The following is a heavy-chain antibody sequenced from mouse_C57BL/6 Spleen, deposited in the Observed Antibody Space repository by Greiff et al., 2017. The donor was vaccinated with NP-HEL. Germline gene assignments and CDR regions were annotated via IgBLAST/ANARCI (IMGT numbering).Heavy chain of an antibody. Sequence: QLQESGPELVKPGASVKISCKASGYSFTDYNMNWVKQSNGKSLVWIGVINPNYGTTSYNQKFKGKATLTVDPSSSTAYMQLNSLTSEDSAVYYCAREGSSPRWYFDVWGTGTTVTVSS. D-gene: IGHD1-1*01. CDR2: INPNYGTT. V-gene: IGHV1-39*01. CDR1: GYSFTDYN. CDR3: AREGSSPRWYFDV. J-gene: IGHJ1*03.